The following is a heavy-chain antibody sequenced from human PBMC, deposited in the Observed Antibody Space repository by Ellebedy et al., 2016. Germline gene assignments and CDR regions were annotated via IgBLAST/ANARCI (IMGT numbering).Heavy chain of an antibody. J-gene: IGHJ4*02. V-gene: IGHV3-74*01. D-gene: IGHD3-16*01. CDR1: GFTFSSYW. CDR3: AREKVLGANAPLDY. Sequence: GGSLRLXXAASGFTFSSYWIHWVRQAPGKGLVWVSRINIDGSYTRYADSVKGRFTISRDNAKNTLYLQMNSLRAEDTAVYYCAREKVLGANAPLDYWGQGTLVTVSS. CDR2: INIDGSYT.